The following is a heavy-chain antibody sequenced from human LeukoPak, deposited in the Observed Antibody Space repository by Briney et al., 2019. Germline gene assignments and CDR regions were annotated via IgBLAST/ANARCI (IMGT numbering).Heavy chain of an antibody. CDR3: ANPPTVTKTRFDS. Sequence: ETLSLTCAVYGGSFSGYYWSWVRQAPGKGLEWVSDINGSGGTTYYADSVKGRFTISRDNSKNTLYLQMNSLRAEDTAVYYCANPPTVTKTRFDSWGQGTLVTVSS. J-gene: IGHJ5*01. CDR2: INGSGGTT. CDR1: GGSFSGYY. D-gene: IGHD4-17*01. V-gene: IGHV3-23*01.